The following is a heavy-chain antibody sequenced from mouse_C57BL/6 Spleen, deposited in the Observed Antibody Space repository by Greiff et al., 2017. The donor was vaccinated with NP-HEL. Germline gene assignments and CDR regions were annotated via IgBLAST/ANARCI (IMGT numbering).Heavy chain of an antibody. CDR2: ISSGGSYT. CDR1: GFTFSSYG. V-gene: IGHV5-6*01. CDR3: ARHVDYGSSFYAMDY. D-gene: IGHD1-1*01. J-gene: IGHJ4*01. Sequence: DVHLVESGGDLVKPGGSLKLSCAASGFTFSSYGMSWVRQTPDKRLEWVATISSGGSYTYYPDSVKGRFTISRDNAKNTLYLQMSSLKSEDTAMYYCARHVDYGSSFYAMDYWGQGTSVTVSS.